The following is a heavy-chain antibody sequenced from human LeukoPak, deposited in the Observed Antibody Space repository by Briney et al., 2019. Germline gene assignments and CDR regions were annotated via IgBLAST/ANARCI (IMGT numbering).Heavy chain of an antibody. D-gene: IGHD3-10*01. CDR2: ISSDGTTT. CDR3: VKDSSRITMVRGPHLDY. Sequence: QPGGSVRLSCSASGLTFSNYAMNWVRQAPGKGLEHVSAISSDGTTTHYADSVKGRFTIFRDNSKNTLYLQMSSLRAEDTAVYYCVKDSSRITMVRGPHLDYWGQGTLVTVSS. J-gene: IGHJ4*02. CDR1: GLTFSNYA. V-gene: IGHV3-64D*06.